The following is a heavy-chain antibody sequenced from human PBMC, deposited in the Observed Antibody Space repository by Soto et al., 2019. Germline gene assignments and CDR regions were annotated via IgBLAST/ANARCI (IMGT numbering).Heavy chain of an antibody. D-gene: IGHD1-26*01. Sequence: EVQLLESGGGLGQPGGSLRLSCAASGFTFSSYAMTWFRQAPGRGLEWVSAISGSGSPTYYADSVQGRFTISRDNSQNTLYLQMNSLRADGTAVYYCARDMSGGTYNHYYGMDDWCQVTTVSVAS. CDR1: GFTFSSYA. CDR3: ARDMSGGTYNHYYGMDD. J-gene: IGHJ6*02. V-gene: IGHV3-23*01. CDR2: ISGSGSPT.